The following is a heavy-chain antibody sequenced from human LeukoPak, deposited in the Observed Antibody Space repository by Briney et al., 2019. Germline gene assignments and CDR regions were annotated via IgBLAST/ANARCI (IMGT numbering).Heavy chain of an antibody. V-gene: IGHV4-34*01. Sequence: PSETLSLTCAVYGGSFSGYYWSWIRQPPGKGLEWIGEINHSGSTNYNPSLKSRVTISVDTSKNQFSLKLSSVTAADTAVYYCARATGSSWSFGYWGQGTLVTVSS. CDR1: GGSFSGYY. J-gene: IGHJ4*02. CDR3: ARATGSSWSFGY. D-gene: IGHD6-13*01. CDR2: INHSGST.